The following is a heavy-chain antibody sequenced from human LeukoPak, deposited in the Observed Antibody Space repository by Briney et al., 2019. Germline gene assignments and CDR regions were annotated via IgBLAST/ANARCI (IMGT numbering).Heavy chain of an antibody. CDR2: IYYSGST. Sequence: SETLSLTCTVSGGSISSSSYYWGWIRQPPGKGLEWIGSIYYSGSTYYNPSPKSRVTISVDTSKNQFSLKLSSVTAADTAVYYCARPLWFGERRYYMDVWGKGTTVTISS. V-gene: IGHV4-39*01. D-gene: IGHD3-10*01. J-gene: IGHJ6*03. CDR1: GGSISSSSYY. CDR3: ARPLWFGERRYYMDV.